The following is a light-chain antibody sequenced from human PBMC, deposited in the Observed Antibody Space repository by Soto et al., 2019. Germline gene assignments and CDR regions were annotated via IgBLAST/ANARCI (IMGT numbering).Light chain of an antibody. Sequence: DIPMTPSPSSLSASVGDRVTITCRARQTISNSLHWYQQKAGKAPKLLIYAAVTLQRGVTSRVIGSGSGTDFTLHIGILQPEDFATYYCQQSYSTPPVTFGGGTKVDIK. CDR1: QTISNS. V-gene: IGKV1-39*01. CDR3: QQSYSTPPVT. CDR2: AAV. J-gene: IGKJ4*01.